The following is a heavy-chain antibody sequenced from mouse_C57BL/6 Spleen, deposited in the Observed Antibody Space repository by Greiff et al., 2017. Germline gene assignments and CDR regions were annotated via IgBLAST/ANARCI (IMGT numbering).Heavy chain of an antibody. CDR3: ARHGGTTVVATNYFDD. CDR1: GFTFSSYG. J-gene: IGHJ2*01. V-gene: IGHV5-6*01. CDR2: ISSGGSYT. D-gene: IGHD1-1*01. Sequence: EVKLVESGGDLVKPGGSLKLSCAASGFTFSSYGMSWVRQTPDKRLEWVATISSGGSYTYYPDSVKGRFTISRDNAKNTLYLQMSSLKSEDTAMYYCARHGGTTVVATNYFDDWGQGTTLTVSS.